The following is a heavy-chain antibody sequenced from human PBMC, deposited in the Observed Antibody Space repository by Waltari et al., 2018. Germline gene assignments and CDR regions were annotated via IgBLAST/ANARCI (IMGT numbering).Heavy chain of an antibody. J-gene: IGHJ5*02. D-gene: IGHD3-3*01. CDR2: IYYSGRT. CDR3: ARGVVVENRYYDSHWFDP. V-gene: IGHV4-39*01. CDR1: GGSISSSSYY. Sequence: QLQLQESGPGLVKPSETLSLTCTVSGGSISSSSYYWGWIRQPPGKGLEWIGSIYYSGRTYYNPSLKSRVTISVDTSKNQFSLKLSSVTAADTAVYYCARGVVVENRYYDSHWFDPWGQGTLVTVSS.